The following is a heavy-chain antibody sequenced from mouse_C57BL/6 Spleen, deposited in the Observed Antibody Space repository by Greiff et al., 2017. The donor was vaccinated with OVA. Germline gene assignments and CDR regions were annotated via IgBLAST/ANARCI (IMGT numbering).Heavy chain of an antibody. V-gene: IGHV1-76*01. Sequence: QVQLQQSGAELVRPGASVKLSCKASGYTFTDYYINWVKQRPGQGLEWIARIYPGSGNTYYNEKFKGKATLTAEKSSSTAYMQLSSLTSEDSAVYFCALGEGYFDVWGTGTTVTVSS. CDR1: GYTFTDYY. CDR2: IYPGSGNT. D-gene: IGHD4-1*01. J-gene: IGHJ1*03. CDR3: ALGEGYFDV.